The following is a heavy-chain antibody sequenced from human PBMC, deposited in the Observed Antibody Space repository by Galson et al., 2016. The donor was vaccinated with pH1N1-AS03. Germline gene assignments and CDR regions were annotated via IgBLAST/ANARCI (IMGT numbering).Heavy chain of an antibody. CDR2: INTDSGVT. D-gene: IGHD2-2*01. CDR3: ARDPRGPCTSATCPTTQYFGMDV. J-gene: IGHJ6*02. V-gene: IGHV1-2*04. Sequence: SVKVSCKASGYIFTGFYVHWVRQAPGQGLEWMGWINTDSGVTNYAQKFEAWVTMTRDTSGSTAYMELYGLKSDDTAVYYCARDPRGPCTSATCPTTQYFGMDVWGQGTTVIVSS. CDR1: GYIFTGFY.